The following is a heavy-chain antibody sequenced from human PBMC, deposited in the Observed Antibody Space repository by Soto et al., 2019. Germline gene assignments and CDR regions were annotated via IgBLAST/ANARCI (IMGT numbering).Heavy chain of an antibody. D-gene: IGHD6-19*01. J-gene: IGHJ2*01. Sequence: QVQLQESGPGLVKPSETLSLTCTVSGGSISSYYWSWIRQPPGKGLEWIGYIYYSGSTNYNPSLKSRVTISVDTSKNQFSRKLSSVTAADTAVYYCARVSAGYWYFDLWGRGTLVTVSS. CDR1: GGSISSYY. V-gene: IGHV4-59*01. CDR2: IYYSGST. CDR3: ARVSAGYWYFDL.